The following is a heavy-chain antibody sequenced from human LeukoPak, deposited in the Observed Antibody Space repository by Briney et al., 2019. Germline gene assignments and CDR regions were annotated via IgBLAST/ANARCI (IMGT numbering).Heavy chain of an antibody. CDR2: IYYSGST. J-gene: IGHJ4*02. CDR1: GGSISSYY. CDR3: ARERDDTVTTEYYFDY. V-gene: IGHV4-59*01. Sequence: PSETLSLTCTVSGGSISSYYWSWIRQPPGKGLEWIGYIYYSGSTNYNPSLKSRVTISVDTSKNQFSLKPSSVTAADTAVYYCARERDDTVTTEYYFDYWGQGTLVTVSS. D-gene: IGHD4-11*01.